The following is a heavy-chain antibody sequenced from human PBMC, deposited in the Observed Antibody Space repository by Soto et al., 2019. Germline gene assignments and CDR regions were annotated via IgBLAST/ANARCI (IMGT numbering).Heavy chain of an antibody. Sequence: PSETLSLTCTVSGGSISSYYWSWIRQPAGEGLEWIGRIYTSGSTNYNPSLKSRVTMSVDTSKNQFSLKLSSVTAADTAVYYCARDSGPTYYYDSSGYSEAFDIWGQGTMVTVSS. CDR3: ARDSGPTYYYDSSGYSEAFDI. J-gene: IGHJ3*02. V-gene: IGHV4-4*07. D-gene: IGHD3-22*01. CDR1: GGSISSYY. CDR2: IYTSGST.